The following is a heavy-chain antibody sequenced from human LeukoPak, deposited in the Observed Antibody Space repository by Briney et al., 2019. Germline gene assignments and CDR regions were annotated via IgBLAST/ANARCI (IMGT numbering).Heavy chain of an antibody. CDR2: ISSSSSYI. V-gene: IGHV3-21*01. D-gene: IGHD5-12*01. CDR1: GFTFSSYS. CDR3: ARDGPIVATDY. Sequence: GGSLRLSCAASGFTFSSYSMNWVRQAPGKGLDWVSSISSSSSYIYYADSVKGRFTISRDNAKNSLYLQMNSLRAEDTAVYYCARDGPIVATDYWGQGTLVTVSS. J-gene: IGHJ4*02.